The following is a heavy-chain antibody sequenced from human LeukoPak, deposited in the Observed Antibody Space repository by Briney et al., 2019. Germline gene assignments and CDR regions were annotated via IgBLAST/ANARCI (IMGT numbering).Heavy chain of an antibody. J-gene: IGHJ5*02. CDR1: GFTVNSNF. CDR2: IYSGGST. V-gene: IGHV3-53*04. Sequence: GGSLRLSRGASGFTVNSNFIAWVRQAPGKGLEWVALIYSGGSTHYSDSVRGRFTISRHTSNNTLYLQMRSLRPDDTAVYYCARDLRSCRGGECYDYKWFDPWGQGTLVTVSS. CDR3: ARDLRSCRGGECYDYKWFDP. D-gene: IGHD2-21*01.